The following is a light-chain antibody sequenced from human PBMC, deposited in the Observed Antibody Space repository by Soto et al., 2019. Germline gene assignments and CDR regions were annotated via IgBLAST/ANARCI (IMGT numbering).Light chain of an antibody. CDR1: QSISSW. Sequence: DIQMTQSPSTLSASVGARVPITCRASQSISSWLAWYQQKPGKAPKLLVYKASSLESGIPSRFSGSGSGTEFTLTISSLQPDDFATYYCQQYNSYSPWTFGQGTRLEIK. V-gene: IGKV1-5*03. CDR2: KAS. J-gene: IGKJ5*01. CDR3: QQYNSYSPWT.